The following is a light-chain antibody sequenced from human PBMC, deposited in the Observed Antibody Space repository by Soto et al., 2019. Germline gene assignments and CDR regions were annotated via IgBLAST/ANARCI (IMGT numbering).Light chain of an antibody. CDR1: QSVSSN. Sequence: ETVLTQSPATLSASPGERATLSCRASQSVSSNLAWYLQKPGQAPRLLIYGPSTRATGIPAMFSGSGSGTDFTLTIDSLQSEDFAVYYCQQYNNWPLTFGPGTKVDIK. CDR2: GPS. CDR3: QQYNNWPLT. V-gene: IGKV3-15*01. J-gene: IGKJ3*01.